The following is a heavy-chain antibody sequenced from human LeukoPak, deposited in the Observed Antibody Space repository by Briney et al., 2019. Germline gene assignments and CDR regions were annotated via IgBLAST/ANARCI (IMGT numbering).Heavy chain of an antibody. CDR3: TTGDSGPDNDAFDI. Sequence: GGSLRLSCAASGFTFSNAWMSWVRQAPGKGLEWVCRIRSNSDVGTTDYAAPVKGRFTISRDDSKNTLYLQMNSLKTEDTAVYYCTTGDSGPDNDAFDIWGQGTMVTVSS. D-gene: IGHD3-9*01. J-gene: IGHJ3*02. V-gene: IGHV3-15*01. CDR1: GFTFSNAW. CDR2: IRSNSDVGTT.